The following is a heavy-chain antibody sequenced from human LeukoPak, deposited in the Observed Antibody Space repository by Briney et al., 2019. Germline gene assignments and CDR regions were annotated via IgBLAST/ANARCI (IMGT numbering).Heavy chain of an antibody. Sequence: PSETLSLTCTVSGGSISSSSYYWGWIRQPPGKGLEWIGSIYTSGSANYNPSLKSRVTMSVDTSKNQFSLKLSSVTAADTAVYYCARGYGDYEHSLHWYFDLWGRGTLVTVSS. CDR1: GGSISSSSYY. CDR2: IYTSGSA. J-gene: IGHJ2*01. CDR3: ARGYGDYEHSLHWYFDL. V-gene: IGHV4-39*07. D-gene: IGHD4-17*01.